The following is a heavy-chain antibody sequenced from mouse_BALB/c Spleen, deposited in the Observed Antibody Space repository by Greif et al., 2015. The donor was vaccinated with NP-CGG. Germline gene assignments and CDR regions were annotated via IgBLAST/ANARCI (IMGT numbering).Heavy chain of an antibody. CDR1: GFTFSSFG. CDR3: ARTHYYGYAMDY. Sequence: EVQLQQSGGGLVQPGGSRKLSCAASGFTFSSFGMHWVRQAPEKGLEWVAYISSGSSTIYYADTVKGRFTISRDNPKNTLFLQMTSLRSEDTAMYYCARTHYYGYAMDYWGQGTSVTVSS. CDR2: ISSGSSTI. D-gene: IGHD1-2*01. J-gene: IGHJ4*01. V-gene: IGHV5-17*02.